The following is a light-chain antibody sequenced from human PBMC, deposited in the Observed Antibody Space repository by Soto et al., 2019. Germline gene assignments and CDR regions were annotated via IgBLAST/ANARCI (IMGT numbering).Light chain of an antibody. J-gene: IGKJ1*01. Sequence: AIRMTQSPSSLSASQGDRVTITCRASQGISSYLAWYQQKPGKAPKLLIYAASSLQSGVPSRFSGSGSGTDFTLTISSLQREDFATYYCQQSYSSWWTFGLGTKVHIK. V-gene: IGKV1-8*01. CDR1: QGISSY. CDR2: AAS. CDR3: QQSYSSWWT.